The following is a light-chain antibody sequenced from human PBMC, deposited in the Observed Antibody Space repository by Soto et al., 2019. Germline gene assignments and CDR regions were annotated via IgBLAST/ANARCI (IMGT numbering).Light chain of an antibody. J-gene: IGKJ1*01. CDR2: GAS. Sequence: EVVLTQSPGTLSLSPGERATLSCRASQSISSGYLAWYQQKPGQAPRLLIYGASSMATGIPDRFSGSGSGTDFTLTISRLEPEDIAVFYCQQYGSSPWTFGQGTKVEIK. CDR1: QSISSGY. V-gene: IGKV3-20*01. CDR3: QQYGSSPWT.